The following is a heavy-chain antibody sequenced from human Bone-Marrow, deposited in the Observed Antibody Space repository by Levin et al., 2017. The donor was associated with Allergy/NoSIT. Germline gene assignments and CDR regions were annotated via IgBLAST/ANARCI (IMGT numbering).Heavy chain of an antibody. CDR2: INQDGTIV. CDR1: GFTFTNYY. V-gene: IGHV3-7*01. D-gene: IGHD5-12*01. CDR3: LVTTRSASFDF. Sequence: GESLKISCVASGFTFTNYYMFWARQAPGRGLEWVANINQDGTIVNYVDSVKGRFTISRDNAKNSVDLQLSSLRADDTALYYCLVTTRSASFDFWGQGTVVTVAS. J-gene: IGHJ3*01.